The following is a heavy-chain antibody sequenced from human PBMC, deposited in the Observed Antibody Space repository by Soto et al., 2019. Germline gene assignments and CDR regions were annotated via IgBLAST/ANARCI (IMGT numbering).Heavy chain of an antibody. V-gene: IGHV3-30*18. D-gene: IGHD2-2*01. CDR2: ISYDGSNK. J-gene: IGHJ6*03. CDR1: GFTFSSYG. Sequence: QVQLVESGGGVVQPGRSLRLSCAACGFTFSSYGMHWVRQAPGKGQEWVAVISYDGSNKYYADSVKGRFTISRDNSKNTLFLQMNSLRAEDTAVYYCAKDLRFCSSTSCYSYNYMDVWGEGTTVTVSS. CDR3: AKDLRFCSSTSCYSYNYMDV.